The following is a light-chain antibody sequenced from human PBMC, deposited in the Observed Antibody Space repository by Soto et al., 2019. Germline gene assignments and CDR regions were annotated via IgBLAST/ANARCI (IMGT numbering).Light chain of an antibody. Sequence: DIQMTQSPSSLSASVGDRVTITCRASQTISSYLNWYQQKPGKAPKLLIYAASSLQSGVPSRFSGSASGTDFTLTISNLQPEDFATYYCQESYSNYHTFGQGTKLEIK. V-gene: IGKV1-39*01. CDR2: AAS. CDR1: QTISSY. J-gene: IGKJ2*01. CDR3: QESYSNYHT.